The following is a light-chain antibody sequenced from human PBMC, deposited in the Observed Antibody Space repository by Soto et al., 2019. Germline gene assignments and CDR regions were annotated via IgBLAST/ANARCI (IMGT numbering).Light chain of an antibody. CDR3: QQYASLPIT. CDR2: DAS. J-gene: IGKJ5*01. CDR1: QGISSY. Sequence: VIWMSQSPSLLSASTGDRVTISCRMSQGISSYLAWYQQKPGKAPELLIYDASNLDTGVPSRFTGSGSGTDFTFTITSLQSEDIATYYCQQYASLPITFGQGTRLEV. V-gene: IGKV1D-8*03.